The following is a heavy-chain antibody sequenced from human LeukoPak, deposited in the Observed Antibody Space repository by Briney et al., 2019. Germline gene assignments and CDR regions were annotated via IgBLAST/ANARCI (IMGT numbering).Heavy chain of an antibody. CDR1: GGSISTSSYY. V-gene: IGHV4-39*01. Sequence: SETLSLTCTVSGGSISTSSYYWGWIRQPPGKGLEWIGSIYYSGSTYYNPSLKSRVTISVDTSKNQFSLKLSPVTAADTAVYYCAAPDILTGLKSFDYWGQGTLVTVSS. CDR3: AAPDILTGLKSFDY. J-gene: IGHJ4*02. CDR2: IYYSGST. D-gene: IGHD3-9*01.